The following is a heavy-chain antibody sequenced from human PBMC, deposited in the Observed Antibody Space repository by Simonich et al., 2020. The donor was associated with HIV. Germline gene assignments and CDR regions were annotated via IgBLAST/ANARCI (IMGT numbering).Heavy chain of an antibody. J-gene: IGHJ6*02. Sequence: GPGLVKPSGTLSRTCAVSDGSITSPNWWSWVRQSPGQGLEWIGQIFYSGSTNYNPSLKSRVTISLVKSKYQFSLKLLSVTAADTALYYCARGYSGSRPSGYYSGLDLWGQGTAVTVSS. CDR2: IFYSGST. V-gene: IGHV4-4*02. CDR3: ARGYSGSRPSGYYSGLDL. CDR1: DGSITSPNW. D-gene: IGHD3-10*01.